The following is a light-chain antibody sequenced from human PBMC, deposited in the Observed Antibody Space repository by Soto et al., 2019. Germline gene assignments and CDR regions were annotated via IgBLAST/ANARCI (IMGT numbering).Light chain of an antibody. V-gene: IGLV2-18*02. Sequence: QSVLTQPPSVSASPGQSVTISCTGTSSDVGSYDRASWYQQPPGTAPKLMIYEVSNRPSGVPDRFSGSKSGNTASLTISGLQAEDEADYFCASYTTSSAFVVFGGGTKLTVL. CDR1: SSDVGSYDR. CDR3: ASYTTSSAFVV. CDR2: EVS. J-gene: IGLJ2*01.